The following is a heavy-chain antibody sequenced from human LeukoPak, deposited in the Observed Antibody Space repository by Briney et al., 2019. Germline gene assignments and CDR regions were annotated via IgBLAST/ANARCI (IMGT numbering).Heavy chain of an antibody. CDR3: ARHTYCSGGSCYFDP. CDR2: IYYTGST. J-gene: IGHJ5*02. D-gene: IGHD2-15*01. CDR1: SGSISSSSYY. V-gene: IGHV4-39*01. Sequence: SETLSLTCTVSSGSISSSSYYWGWIRQPPGKGLEWIGSIYYTGSTYHNPSLKSRVTISVDTSKNQFSLKLSSVTAADTAVYYCARHTYCSGGSCYFDPWGQGTLVTVSS.